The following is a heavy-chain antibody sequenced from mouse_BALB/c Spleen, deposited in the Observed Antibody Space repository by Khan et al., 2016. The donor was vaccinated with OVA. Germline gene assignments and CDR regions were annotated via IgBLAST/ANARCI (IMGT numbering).Heavy chain of an antibody. CDR2: IRYSGVT. V-gene: IGHV3-2*02. D-gene: IGHD1-1*01. Sequence: EVQLQESGPGLVKPSQSLSLTCTVTGYSITSGYAWNWIRQFPGNKLEWMGYIRYSGVTSYTPSLKSRISITRDTSKNQFFQQLNSVTTEDTATYYCARGNYYGYYFDYWGQGTTLTVSS. J-gene: IGHJ2*01. CDR1: GYSITSGYA. CDR3: ARGNYYGYYFDY.